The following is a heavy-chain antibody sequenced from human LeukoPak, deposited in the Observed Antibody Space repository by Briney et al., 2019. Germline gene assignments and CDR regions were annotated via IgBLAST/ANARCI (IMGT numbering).Heavy chain of an antibody. CDR2: INHSGST. J-gene: IGHJ5*02. Sequence: PSETLSLTCAVYGGSFSGYYWSWIRQPPGKGLEWIGEINHSGSTNYNPSLKSRVTISVDTSKNQFSLQLSSVTAADTAVYFCFCGQKTAYEILTGYSWSGWFDPWGQGTLVTVSS. V-gene: IGHV4-34*01. D-gene: IGHD3-9*01. CDR1: GGSFSGYY. CDR3: FCGQKTAYEILTGYSWSGWFDP.